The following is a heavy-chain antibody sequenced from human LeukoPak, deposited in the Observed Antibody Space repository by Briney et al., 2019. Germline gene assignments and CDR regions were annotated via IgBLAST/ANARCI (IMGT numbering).Heavy chain of an antibody. CDR3: ARADCSSSTCYLRRSWFDP. D-gene: IGHD2-2*01. CDR2: ISWNSGSI. Sequence: GGSLRLSCAASGFTFDDYAMHWVRQAPGKGLEWVSGISWNSGSIGYADSVKGRFTISRDDAKNSLYLEMNSLRAEDTAVYYCARADCSSSTCYLRRSWFDPWGQGTLVTVSS. CDR1: GFTFDDYA. V-gene: IGHV3-9*01. J-gene: IGHJ5*02.